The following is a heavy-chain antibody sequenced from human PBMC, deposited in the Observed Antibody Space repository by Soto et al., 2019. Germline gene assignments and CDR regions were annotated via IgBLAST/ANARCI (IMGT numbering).Heavy chain of an antibody. V-gene: IGHV6-1*01. CDR3: ASQQYNSRGENWFDP. CDR1: GDSVSSNSAA. Sequence: SQTLSLTCAISGDSVSSNSAAWNWIRQSPSRGLEWLGRTYYRSKWYNDYAVSVKSRITINPDTSKNQFSLQLNSVTPEDTAVYYCASQQYNSRGENWFDPWGQGTLVTLPS. D-gene: IGHD6-6*01. J-gene: IGHJ5*02. CDR2: TYYRSKWYN.